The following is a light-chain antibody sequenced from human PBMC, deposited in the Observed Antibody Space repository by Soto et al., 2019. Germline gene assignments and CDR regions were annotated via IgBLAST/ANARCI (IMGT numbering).Light chain of an antibody. CDR1: QSVSSIY. Sequence: EIVLTQSPGTLSLSPGERATLSFRASQSVSSIYLAWYQQKPGQAPSLLIYATSSRATGIPDRFSGSGSGTDFSLTISRLEPEDFAVYYCQQYGSSPITFGQGTRREIK. J-gene: IGKJ5*01. V-gene: IGKV3-20*01. CDR3: QQYGSSPIT. CDR2: ATS.